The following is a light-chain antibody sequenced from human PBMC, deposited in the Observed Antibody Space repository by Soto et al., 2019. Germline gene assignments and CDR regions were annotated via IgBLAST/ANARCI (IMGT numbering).Light chain of an antibody. Sequence: EIVLTQSPGTLSLSPGERATLSCRASQSISSNYLAWYQQKPGQAPRLLIYGASSRANGIPDRFSGSGPGTAFTLPNNRLEHDDTAFYYCQQYGSWTFGQGTKVEIK. CDR3: QQYGSWT. V-gene: IGKV3-20*01. CDR2: GAS. J-gene: IGKJ1*01. CDR1: QSISSNY.